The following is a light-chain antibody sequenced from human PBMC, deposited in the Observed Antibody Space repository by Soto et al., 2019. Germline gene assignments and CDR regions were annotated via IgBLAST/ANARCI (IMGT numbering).Light chain of an antibody. J-gene: IGKJ1*01. CDR3: QQTYMTPPWT. Sequence: DIQMTQSPSSLSASVGDRVTMTCLASQNINNYLNWYQQKPGKAPKLLIFAAANLETGIPSRFSGSGSGTDFTLSVSNLQPEDFATYYCQQTYMTPPWTFGQGTKVDI. V-gene: IGKV1-39*01. CDR2: AAA. CDR1: QNINNY.